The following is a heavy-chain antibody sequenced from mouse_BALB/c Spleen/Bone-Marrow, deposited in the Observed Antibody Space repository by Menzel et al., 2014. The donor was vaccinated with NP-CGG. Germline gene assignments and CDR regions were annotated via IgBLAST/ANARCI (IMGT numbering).Heavy chain of an antibody. CDR3: ALYYDYDVGY. D-gene: IGHD2-4*01. Sequence: VQLQQPGAELVKPGASVKLSCTASGFNIKDTYMHWVKQRPEQGLEWIGRIDPANGNTKYDPKFQGKATITADTSSNTVYLQLSSLTSEDTAVYYCALYYDYDVGYWGQGTTLTVSS. V-gene: IGHV14-3*02. CDR1: GFNIKDTY. J-gene: IGHJ2*01. CDR2: IDPANGNT.